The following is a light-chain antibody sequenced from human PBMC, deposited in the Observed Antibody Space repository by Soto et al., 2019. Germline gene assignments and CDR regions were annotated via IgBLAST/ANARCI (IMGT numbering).Light chain of an antibody. J-gene: IGKJ3*01. CDR1: QSVSRY. Sequence: DIPMTQSPSSLSASVGDSVSITCRTSQSVSRYVNWYQQKAGTAPKLLIYATSKLQSGVPSRFSGSWSGTDFTLSISSLQPEDVATYYCQQSYGSPPFTFGPGTRVDI. CDR3: QQSYGSPPFT. CDR2: ATS. V-gene: IGKV1-39*01.